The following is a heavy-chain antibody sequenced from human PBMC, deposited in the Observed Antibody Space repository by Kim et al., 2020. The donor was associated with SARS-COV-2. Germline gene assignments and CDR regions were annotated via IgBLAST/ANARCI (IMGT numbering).Heavy chain of an antibody. Sequence: GGSLRLSCAASGFTFSSYAMHWVRQAPGKGLEWVAVISYDGSNKYYADSVKGRFTISRDNSKNTLYLQMNSLRAEDTAVYYCARARNAFDIWGQGTMVTVSS. CDR1: GFTFSSYA. CDR3: ARARNAFDI. CDR2: ISYDGSNK. J-gene: IGHJ3*02. V-gene: IGHV3-30*04.